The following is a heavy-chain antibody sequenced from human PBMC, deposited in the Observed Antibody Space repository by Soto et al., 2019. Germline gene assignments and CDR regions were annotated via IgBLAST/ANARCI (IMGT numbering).Heavy chain of an antibody. CDR1: GFTFSGYG. D-gene: IGHD6-19*01. CDR3: AKEGGWNNWYFDL. Sequence: QAQLVESGGGVVQPGMSLRLSCVASGFTFSGYGMHWLRQAPGKGLEWAAVVSYDGNAKYYADSVEGRFTISRDNSKNTLYLHMNSLRTDDTAVYYCAKEGGWNNWYFDLWGRGTLVTASS. V-gene: IGHV3-30*18. CDR2: VSYDGNAK. J-gene: IGHJ2*01.